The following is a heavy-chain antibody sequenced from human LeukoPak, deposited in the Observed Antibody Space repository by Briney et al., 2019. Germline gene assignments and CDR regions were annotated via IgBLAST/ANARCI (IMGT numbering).Heavy chain of an antibody. CDR2: IKQDGNEK. Sequence: GGSLRLSCAASGFTFSSYWMSWVRQAPGKGLEWVANIKQDGNEKYYADSVKGRFTISRDNAKNSLYLQMNSLRAEDTAVYYCARLYSSSWYWYFDYWGQGTLVTVSS. D-gene: IGHD6-13*01. CDR1: GFTFSSYW. CDR3: ARLYSSSWYWYFDY. V-gene: IGHV3-7*01. J-gene: IGHJ4*02.